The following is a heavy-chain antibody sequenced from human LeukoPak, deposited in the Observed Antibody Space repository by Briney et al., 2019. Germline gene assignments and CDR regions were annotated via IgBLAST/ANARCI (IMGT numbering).Heavy chain of an antibody. J-gene: IGHJ4*02. V-gene: IGHV3-48*03. Sequence: GGSLRLSCAASGFTFSSYEMNWVRQAPGKGLEWVSYISSSGSSIYYADSVKGRFTISRDNAKNSLYLQMNSLRAEDTAVYYCASTMVRGVIVDYWGQGTLVTVYS. CDR1: GFTFSSYE. D-gene: IGHD3-10*01. CDR2: ISSSGSSI. CDR3: ASTMVRGVIVDY.